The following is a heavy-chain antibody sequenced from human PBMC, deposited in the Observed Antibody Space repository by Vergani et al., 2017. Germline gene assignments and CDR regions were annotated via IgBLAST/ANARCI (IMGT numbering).Heavy chain of an antibody. Sequence: VHLVESGGGVVQPGRSLTLSCVASGFSFRGHGMHWVRQVPGKGLLWVSRIKSDGSITAYADSVKGRFTISRDNDQNTLYLQMNSLRVEDTGVYYCARARCIETCYMSNWLDSWGQGTLVTVSS. CDR2: IKSDGSIT. CDR3: ARARCIETCYMSNWLDS. D-gene: IGHD3-9*01. J-gene: IGHJ5*01. V-gene: IGHV3-74*03. CDR1: GFSFRGHG.